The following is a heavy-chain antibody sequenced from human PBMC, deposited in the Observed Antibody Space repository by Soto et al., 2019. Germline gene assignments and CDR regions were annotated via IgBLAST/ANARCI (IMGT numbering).Heavy chain of an antibody. J-gene: IGHJ6*02. D-gene: IGHD6-25*01. CDR3: AKGHSEAAPNYYYYYGMDV. Sequence: GGSLRLSCAASGFTFSSYGMHWVRQAPGKGLEWVAVISYDGSNKYYADSVKGRFTISRDNSKNTLYLQMNSLRAEDTAVYYCAKGHSEAAPNYYYYYGMDVWGQGTTVTVSS. CDR2: ISYDGSNK. CDR1: GFTFSSYG. V-gene: IGHV3-30*18.